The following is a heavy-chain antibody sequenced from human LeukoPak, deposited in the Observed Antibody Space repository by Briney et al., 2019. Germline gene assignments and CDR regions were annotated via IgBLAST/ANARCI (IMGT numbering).Heavy chain of an antibody. CDR2: ISAYNGNT. Sequence: GASVKVSCKASGYTFTDYFMHWVRQVPGQGLEWMGWISAYNGNTNYAQKLQGRVTMTTDTSTSTAYMELRSLRSDDTAVYYCAREAGYSSGWSAAGYYMDVWGKGTTVTVSS. D-gene: IGHD6-19*01. V-gene: IGHV1-18*04. CDR3: AREAGYSSGWSAAGYYMDV. J-gene: IGHJ6*03. CDR1: GYTFTDYF.